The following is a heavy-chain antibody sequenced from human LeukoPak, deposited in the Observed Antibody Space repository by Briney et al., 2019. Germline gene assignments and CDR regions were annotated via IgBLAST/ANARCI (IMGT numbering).Heavy chain of an antibody. J-gene: IGHJ3*02. Sequence: PGWSLRLSCAASGFTFSDYYMGWIRQAPGKGLEWVSYISNSSSYTNYADSVKGRFTISRDNAKNSLYLQMNSLRAEDTAVYYCARDREDCSSTSCYEARTGAFDIWGQGTMVTVSS. D-gene: IGHD2-2*01. CDR3: ARDREDCSSTSCYEARTGAFDI. V-gene: IGHV3-11*06. CDR1: GFTFSDYY. CDR2: ISNSSSYT.